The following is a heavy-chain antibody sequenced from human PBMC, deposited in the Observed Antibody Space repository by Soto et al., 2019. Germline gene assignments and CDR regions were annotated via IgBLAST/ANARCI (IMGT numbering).Heavy chain of an antibody. CDR2: ISSSSSYI. J-gene: IGHJ4*02. D-gene: IGHD3-22*01. Sequence: SLRLSCAASGFTFSSYSMNWVRQAPGKGLEWVSSISSSSSYIYYADSVKGRFTISRDNAKNSLYLQMNSLRAEDTAVYYCARGHYDSGGYFDYWGQGTLVTVYS. CDR3: ARGHYDSGGYFDY. V-gene: IGHV3-21*01. CDR1: GFTFSSYS.